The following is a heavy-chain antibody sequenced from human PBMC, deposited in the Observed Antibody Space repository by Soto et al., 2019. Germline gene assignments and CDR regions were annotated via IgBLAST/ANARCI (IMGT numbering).Heavy chain of an antibody. CDR2: IYPSDSDT. CDR1: GYNFAGYW. Sequence: GESLKISCKGSGYNFAGYWIAWVRQMPGKGLELMGIIYPSDSDTRYRPSFQGQVTISADKSISSAYLQWSSLRASDTAMYYCARGGVSTRNFDYWGQGTPVTVSS. J-gene: IGHJ4*02. V-gene: IGHV5-51*01. D-gene: IGHD3-3*01. CDR3: ARGGVSTRNFDY.